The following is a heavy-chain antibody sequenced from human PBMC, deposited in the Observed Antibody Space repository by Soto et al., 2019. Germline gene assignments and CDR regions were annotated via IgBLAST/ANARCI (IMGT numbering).Heavy chain of an antibody. D-gene: IGHD6-6*01. Sequence: SETLSLTCTVSGGSISSSSYYWGWIRQPPGKGLEWIGSIYYSGSTYYNPSLKSRVTISVDTSKNQFSLKLSSVTAADTAVYYCARRRVAARPGFYGNWFDPWGQGTLVTVSS. V-gene: IGHV4-39*01. CDR2: IYYSGST. CDR1: GGSISSSSYY. J-gene: IGHJ5*02. CDR3: ARRRVAARPGFYGNWFDP.